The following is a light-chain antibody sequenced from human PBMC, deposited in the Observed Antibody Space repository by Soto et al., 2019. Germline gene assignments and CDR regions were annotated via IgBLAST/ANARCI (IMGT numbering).Light chain of an antibody. CDR2: DAS. CDR3: QQYYSYSTWT. J-gene: IGKJ1*01. Sequence: DIQMTQSPSTLSASVGDRVTITCRASQSISSWLAWYQQKPGKAPKLLIYDASSLESGVPSRFSGSGSGTEFTRTISSLQPDDFPTYYCQQYYSYSTWTFGQGTKVEIK. CDR1: QSISSW. V-gene: IGKV1-5*01.